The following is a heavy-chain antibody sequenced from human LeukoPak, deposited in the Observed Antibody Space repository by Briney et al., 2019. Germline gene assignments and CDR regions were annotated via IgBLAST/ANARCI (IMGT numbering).Heavy chain of an antibody. Sequence: GGSLRLSCAASGFTFSSYGMHWVRQAPGKGLEYVSAISSNGGSTYYANSVKGRFTISRDNSKNTLYLQMGSLRAEDMAVYYCARDGCSSTSCYDYWGQGTLVTVSS. J-gene: IGHJ4*02. CDR3: ARDGCSSTSCYDY. CDR1: GFTFSSYG. V-gene: IGHV3-64*01. CDR2: ISSNGGST. D-gene: IGHD2-2*01.